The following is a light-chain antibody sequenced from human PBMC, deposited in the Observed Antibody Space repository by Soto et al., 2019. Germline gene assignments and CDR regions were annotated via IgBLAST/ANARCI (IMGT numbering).Light chain of an antibody. CDR3: QQYNSYSWT. V-gene: IGKV1-5*01. CDR1: QSITTF. Sequence: QLIMYPSSMSASVGDRVTITCRASQSITTFLNWYQQKPGKAPKLLIYDASSLESGVPSRFSGSGSGTEFTLTISSLQPDDFATYYCQQYNSYSWTFGQGTKVDI. J-gene: IGKJ1*01. CDR2: DAS.